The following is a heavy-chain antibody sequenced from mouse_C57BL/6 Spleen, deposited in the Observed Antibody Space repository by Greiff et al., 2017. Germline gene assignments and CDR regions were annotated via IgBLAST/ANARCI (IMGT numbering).Heavy chain of an antibody. CDR3: ARVGLRRGFDY. V-gene: IGHV5-16*01. CDR2: INYDGSST. J-gene: IGHJ2*01. D-gene: IGHD2-4*01. Sequence: EVKLVESEGGLVKPGSSMKLSCTASGFTFSDYYMAWVRQVPEKGLEWVANINYDGSSTYYLDSLKGRFIISRNNAKNILYLQMSSLKSEDTATYYWARVGLRRGFDYWGQGTTLTVSS. CDR1: GFTFSDYY.